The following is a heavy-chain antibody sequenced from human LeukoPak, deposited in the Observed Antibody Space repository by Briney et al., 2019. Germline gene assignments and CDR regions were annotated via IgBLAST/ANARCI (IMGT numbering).Heavy chain of an antibody. J-gene: IGHJ5*02. D-gene: IGHD3-10*01. Sequence: PGGSLRLSCAASGITFNNYWMHWVRQVPGKELVRVSRIYSDGSSTSYADSVKGRFTISRDSAKNTMYLQMNSLRPDDTAVYYCPLLWPRWAWGQGTLVTVSS. CDR2: IYSDGSST. CDR3: PLLWPRWA. V-gene: IGHV3-74*01. CDR1: GITFNNYW.